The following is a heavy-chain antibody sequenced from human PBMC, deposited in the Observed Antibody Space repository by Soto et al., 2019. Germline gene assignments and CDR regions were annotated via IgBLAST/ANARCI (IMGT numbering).Heavy chain of an antibody. D-gene: IGHD3-22*01. J-gene: IGHJ6*02. CDR3: ARRSYYYDSSGYRPGGMDV. CDR2: IFYSGTT. V-gene: IGHV4-30-4*01. CDR1: GGSISNGDYY. Sequence: QVQLQESGPGLLKPSQTLSLTCTVSGGSISNGDYYWSWIRQPPGKGLEWIGYIFYSGTTYYNSSLKSRVTISVDTSKNQFSLKLSSVTAADTAVYYCARRSYYYDSSGYRPGGMDVWGQGTTVTVSS.